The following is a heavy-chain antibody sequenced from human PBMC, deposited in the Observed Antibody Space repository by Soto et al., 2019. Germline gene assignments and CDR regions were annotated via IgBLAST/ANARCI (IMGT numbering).Heavy chain of an antibody. CDR2: IKPDESEK. D-gene: IGHD4-4*01. CDR3: VRGGSNYAS. J-gene: IGHJ5*02. CDR1: GFTFSDSW. V-gene: IGHV3-7*01. Sequence: LRLSCTASGFTFSDSWMTWVRQAPGKGLEWVARIKPDESEKKYADSVKGRFSISRDNAKNSMYLQMDSLRGEDTAVYYCVRGGSNYASWGQGTLVTVSS.